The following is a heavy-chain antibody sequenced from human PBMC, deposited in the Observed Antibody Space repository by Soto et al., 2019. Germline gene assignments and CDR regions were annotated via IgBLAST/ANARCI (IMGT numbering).Heavy chain of an antibody. Sequence: ASVKVSCKASGYTFTSYAMHWVRQAPGQRLEWMGWINAGNGNTKYSQKFQGRVTITRDTSASTAYMELSSLRSEDTAVYYCARGATTYGHFDYWGQGTLVTVSS. CDR1: GYTFTSYA. J-gene: IGHJ4*02. CDR3: ARGATTYGHFDY. CDR2: INAGNGNT. D-gene: IGHD3-10*01. V-gene: IGHV1-3*01.